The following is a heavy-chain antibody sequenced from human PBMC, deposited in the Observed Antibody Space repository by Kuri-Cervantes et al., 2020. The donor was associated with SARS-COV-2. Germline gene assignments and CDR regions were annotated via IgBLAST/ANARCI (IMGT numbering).Heavy chain of an antibody. CDR1: GGSISSSSYY. CDR2: IYHSGST. J-gene: IGHJ4*02. CDR3: ARTSYGSALY. Sequence: GSLRLSCTVSGGSISSSSYYWGWIRQPPGKGLEWIGSIYHSGSTYYNPSLKSRVTISVDTSKNQFSLKLSSVTAADTAVYYCARTSYGSALYWGQGTLGTGSS. V-gene: IGHV4-39*07. D-gene: IGHD3-10*01.